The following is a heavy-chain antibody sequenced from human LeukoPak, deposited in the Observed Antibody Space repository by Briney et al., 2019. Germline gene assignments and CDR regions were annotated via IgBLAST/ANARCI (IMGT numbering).Heavy chain of an antibody. J-gene: IGHJ4*02. CDR1: GFTFSSYA. CDR2: ISGSGGST. V-gene: IGHV3-23*01. D-gene: IGHD2-15*01. CDR3: AKRMHGGTRVFDY. Sequence: GGSLRLSCAASGFTFSSYAMSWVRQAPGKGLEWVSAISGSGGSTYYADSVKGRFTISRDNSKNTPYLQMNSLRAEDTAVYYCAKRMHGGTRVFDYWGQGTLVTVSS.